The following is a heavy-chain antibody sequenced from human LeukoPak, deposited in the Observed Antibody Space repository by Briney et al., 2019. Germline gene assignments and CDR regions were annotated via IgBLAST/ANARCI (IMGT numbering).Heavy chain of an antibody. CDR3: ATSEYSSGWYATDY. D-gene: IGHD6-19*01. V-gene: IGHV1-69-2*01. CDR2: VDPEDGET. CDR1: GCTFTDYY. Sequence: ATVKISCKVSGCTFTDYYMHWVQQAPGKGLEWMGLVDPEDGETIYAEKFQGRVTITADTSTDTAYMELSSLRSEDTAVYYCATSEYSSGWYATDYWGQGTLVTVSS. J-gene: IGHJ4*02.